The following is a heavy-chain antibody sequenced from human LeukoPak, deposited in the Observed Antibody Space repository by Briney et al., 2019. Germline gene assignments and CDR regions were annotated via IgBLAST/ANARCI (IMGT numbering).Heavy chain of an antibody. V-gene: IGHV1-69*04. J-gene: IGHJ4*02. CDR3: GGSCYSY. Sequence: SVKVSCKASVGTFSSYAISWVRQAPGQGLEWMGRIILIIDLANYAQKFQGRVTITADESTSTAYMELSSLRSEDTAIYCNGGSCYSYWGQGTLVTISS. D-gene: IGHD2-15*01. CDR2: IILIIDLA. CDR1: VGTFSSYA.